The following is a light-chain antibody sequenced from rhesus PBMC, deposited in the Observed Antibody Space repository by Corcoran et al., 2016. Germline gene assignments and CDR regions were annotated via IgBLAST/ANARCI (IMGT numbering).Light chain of an antibody. V-gene: IGKV1-25*01. CDR2: KAS. Sequence: IQMTQSPSSLSASVGDRVTITCRASQGISNNLAWYQQKPGKVPKVLVYKASTLQSGTPSRFSGIGSGTDFPLTNSSLQPEDFATYYCQHGYGILFTFGPGTKLDIK. CDR1: QGISNN. CDR3: QHGYGILFT. J-gene: IGKJ3*01.